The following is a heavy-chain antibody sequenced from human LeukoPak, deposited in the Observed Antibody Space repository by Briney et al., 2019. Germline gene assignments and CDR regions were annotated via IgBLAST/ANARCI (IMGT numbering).Heavy chain of an antibody. CDR1: GGSFSGYY. CDR2: INHSGST. Sequence: SGTLSLTCAVYGGSFSGYYWSWIRQPPGKGLEWIGEINHSGSTNYNPSLKSRVTISVDTSKNQFSLKLSSVTAADTAVYYCARGRGVHQYYYDSSGYFDYWRQGTLVTVSS. J-gene: IGHJ4*02. D-gene: IGHD3-22*01. CDR3: ARGRGVHQYYYDSSGYFDY. V-gene: IGHV4-34*01.